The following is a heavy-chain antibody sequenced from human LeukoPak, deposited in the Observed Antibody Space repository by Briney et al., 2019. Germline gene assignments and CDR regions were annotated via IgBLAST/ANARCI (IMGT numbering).Heavy chain of an antibody. V-gene: IGHV3-21*01. CDR2: ISSSDSYI. J-gene: IGHJ4*02. CDR1: GFTLSSYT. Sequence: GGSLRLSCAASGFTLSSYTMNWVRQAPGKGLEWVSSISSSDSYIYYADSVKGRFTISRDNAKNSLYLQMNSLRAEDTAVYYCAREDYGDSVFYYWGQGTLVTVSS. CDR3: AREDYGDSVFYY. D-gene: IGHD4-17*01.